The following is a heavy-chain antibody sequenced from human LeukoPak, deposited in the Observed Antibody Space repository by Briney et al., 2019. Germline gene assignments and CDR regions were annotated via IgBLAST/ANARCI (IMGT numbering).Heavy chain of an antibody. CDR3: ARHSRYSYGFKAFDI. Sequence: SETLSLTCAVYGGSFSGYYWSWIRQPPGKGLEWIGEINHSGSTNYNPSLKSRVTISVDTSKNQFSLKLSSVTAADTAVYYCARHSRYSYGFKAFDIWGQGTMVTVSS. D-gene: IGHD5-18*01. V-gene: IGHV4-34*01. CDR1: GGSFSGYY. CDR2: INHSGST. J-gene: IGHJ3*02.